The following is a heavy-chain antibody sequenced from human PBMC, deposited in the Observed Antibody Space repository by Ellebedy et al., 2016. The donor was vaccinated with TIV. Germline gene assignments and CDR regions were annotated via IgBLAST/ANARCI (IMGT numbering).Heavy chain of an antibody. D-gene: IGHD6-19*01. CDR3: AGGSGWLPVS. CDR2: IYHTGNT. J-gene: IGHJ1*01. V-gene: IGHV4-59*01. Sequence: GSLRLXXTVSGDSTRRYYWNWIRQPPGKGLEWIANIYHTGNTNYNPSLKSRGTISVDTSKKQFSLDLTSVTAADTAVYYCAGGSGWLPVSWGQGILVTVSS. CDR1: GDSTRRYY.